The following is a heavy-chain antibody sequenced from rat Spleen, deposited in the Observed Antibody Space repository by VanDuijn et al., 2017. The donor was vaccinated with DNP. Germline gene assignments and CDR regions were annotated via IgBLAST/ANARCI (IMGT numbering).Heavy chain of an antibody. Sequence: EVQLQESGPGLVKPSQSLSLTCSVTDYSITSNYWAWIRKFPGNKMEWMGYMSYSGSASYNPSLTGRISITRDTSKNQFFLQLNSVTTEDTATYYSVRWTRYFDYWGQGVMVTVSS. CDR2: MSYSGSA. J-gene: IGHJ2*01. CDR3: VRWTRYFDY. D-gene: IGHD1-7*01. CDR1: DYSITSNY. V-gene: IGHV3-1*01.